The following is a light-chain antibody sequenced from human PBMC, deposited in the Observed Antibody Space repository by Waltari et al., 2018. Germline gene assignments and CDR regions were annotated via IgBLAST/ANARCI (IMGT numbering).Light chain of an antibody. CDR1: QSVTSN. Sequence: EIVMTQSPAALSVSPGERATLSCRASQSVTSNLAWYQKKRDHSPRLLIYDAPIRATGIPARCSGRWSGTEFTLTIRRLQSEDFAVYYCQQYNNLQTFGQGTKLELK. CDR2: DAP. J-gene: IGKJ2*01. CDR3: QQYNNLQT. V-gene: IGKV3D-15*01.